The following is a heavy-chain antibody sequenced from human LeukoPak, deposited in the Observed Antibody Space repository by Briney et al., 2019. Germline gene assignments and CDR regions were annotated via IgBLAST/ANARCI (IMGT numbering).Heavy chain of an antibody. CDR3: ARGKAHIVVVPAAGDY. D-gene: IGHD2-2*01. Sequence: GGSLRLSCAASGFTFSSYWMSWVRQAPGMGLEWVANIKQDGSEKYYVDSVKGRFTISRDNAKNSLYLQMNSLRAEDTAVYYCARGKAHIVVVPAAGDYWGQGTLVTVSS. J-gene: IGHJ4*02. V-gene: IGHV3-7*01. CDR1: GFTFSSYW. CDR2: IKQDGSEK.